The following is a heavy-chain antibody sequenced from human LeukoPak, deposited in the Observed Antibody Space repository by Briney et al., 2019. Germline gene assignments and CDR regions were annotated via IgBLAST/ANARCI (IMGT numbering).Heavy chain of an antibody. CDR3: ARVVQWLVVNWFDP. Sequence: GGSLRLSCAASGFTFSSYWMSWVRQAPGKGLEWVANIKEDGSEKYYVDSVKGRFTVSRDNAKSSMFLEMNSLRAEDTAVYYCARVVQWLVVNWFDPWGRGTLVTVSS. CDR2: IKEDGSEK. V-gene: IGHV3-7*03. J-gene: IGHJ5*02. D-gene: IGHD6-19*01. CDR1: GFTFSSYW.